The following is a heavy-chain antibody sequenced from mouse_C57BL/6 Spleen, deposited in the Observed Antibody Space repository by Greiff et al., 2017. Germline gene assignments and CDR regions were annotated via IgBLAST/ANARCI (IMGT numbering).Heavy chain of an antibody. Sequence: EVKLQESGGGLVKPGGSLKLSCAASGFTFSSYAMSWVRQTPEKRLEWVATISDGGSYTYYPDNVKGRFTISRDNAKNNLYLQMSHLKSEDTAMYYCARSDDGYYDWYFDVWGTGTTVTVSS. V-gene: IGHV5-4*03. CDR1: GFTFSSYA. CDR3: ARSDDGYYDWYFDV. J-gene: IGHJ1*03. CDR2: ISDGGSYT. D-gene: IGHD2-3*01.